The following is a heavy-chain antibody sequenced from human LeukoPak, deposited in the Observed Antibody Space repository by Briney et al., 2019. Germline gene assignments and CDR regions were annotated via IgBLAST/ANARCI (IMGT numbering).Heavy chain of an antibody. V-gene: IGHV3-21*01. Sequence: GGSLSLSCAAAGFTFSSYSMNWVRQASGKGLEWVASISSSSSYIYYADSVKGRFTISRDNAKNSLYLQMNSLRAEDTAVYYCARAQQLVPHNFDYWGQGTLVTVSS. CDR2: ISSSSSYI. CDR1: GFTFSSYS. D-gene: IGHD6-13*01. CDR3: ARAQQLVPHNFDY. J-gene: IGHJ4*02.